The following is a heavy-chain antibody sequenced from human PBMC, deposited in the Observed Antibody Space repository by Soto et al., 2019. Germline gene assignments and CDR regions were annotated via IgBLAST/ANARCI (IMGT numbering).Heavy chain of an antibody. CDR2: ISGSGGST. J-gene: IGHJ5*02. D-gene: IGHD3-16*01. Sequence: GGSLRLSCAASGFTFSSYAMSWVRQAPGKGLEWVSAISGSGGSTYYADSVKGRFTISRDNSKNTLYLQMNSLRAEDTAVYYCAKYRIMITFGGVILRWFDPWGQGTLVTVSS. CDR1: GFTFSSYA. CDR3: AKYRIMITFGGVILRWFDP. V-gene: IGHV3-23*01.